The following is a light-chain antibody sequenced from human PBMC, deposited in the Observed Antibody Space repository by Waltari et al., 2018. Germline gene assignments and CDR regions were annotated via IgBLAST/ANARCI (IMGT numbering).Light chain of an antibody. Sequence: QSALTQPASVSGSPGQSIPISCTGTSSDVGFYNYVSWYQQHPGKAPQLMIYDVSERPSGVSNRFSGSKSGNTASLTISGLQAEDEADYYCNSYAGSSSWVFGGGTKLTVL. J-gene: IGLJ3*02. CDR2: DVS. CDR3: NSYAGSSSWV. CDR1: SSDVGFYNY. V-gene: IGLV2-14*01.